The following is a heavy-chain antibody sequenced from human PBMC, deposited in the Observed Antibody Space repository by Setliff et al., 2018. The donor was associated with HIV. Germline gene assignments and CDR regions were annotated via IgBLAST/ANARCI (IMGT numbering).Heavy chain of an antibody. J-gene: IGHJ6*02. CDR3: ARGRDCGDNSCLLRLYYHYGMDA. Sequence: SETLSLTCAVYGGSFSNYYWSWIRQIPGKGLEWIGEIVEEGHTNYNPSLKSRVTISVDTSKKQFSLKVASVTAADTGVYFCARGRDCGDNSCLLRLYYHYGMDAWGPGTAVTVSS. CDR1: GGSFSNYY. D-gene: IGHD2-21*01. CDR2: IVEEGHT. V-gene: IGHV4-34*01.